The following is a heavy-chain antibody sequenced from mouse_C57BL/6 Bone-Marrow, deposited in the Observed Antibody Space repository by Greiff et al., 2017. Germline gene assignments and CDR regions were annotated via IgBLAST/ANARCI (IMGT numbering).Heavy chain of an antibody. J-gene: IGHJ1*03. D-gene: IGHD2-4*01. V-gene: IGHV1-50*01. CDR1: GYTFTSYW. CDR3: AHWGLRPHWYFDV. CDR2: IDPSDSYT. Sequence: QVQLQQPGAELVKPGASVKLSCKASGYTFTSYWMQWVKQRPGQGLEWIGEIDPSDSYTNYNQKFKGKATLTVDTYSSTAYMQLSSLTSEDSAVYYCAHWGLRPHWYFDVWGTGTTVTVSS.